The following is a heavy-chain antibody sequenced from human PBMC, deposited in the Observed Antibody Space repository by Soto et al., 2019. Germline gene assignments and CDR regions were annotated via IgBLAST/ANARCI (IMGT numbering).Heavy chain of an antibody. CDR3: ARRYGWLYFDY. J-gene: IGHJ4*02. CDR1: GGSISSGDYY. CDR2: IYYSGST. Sequence: SETLSLTCTVSGGSISSGDYYRSWIRQPPGKGLEWIGYIYYSGSTYYNPSLKSRVTISVDTSKNQFSLKLSSVTAADTALYYCARRYGWLYFDYWGQGSLVTVSS. D-gene: IGHD6-19*01. V-gene: IGHV4-30-4*01.